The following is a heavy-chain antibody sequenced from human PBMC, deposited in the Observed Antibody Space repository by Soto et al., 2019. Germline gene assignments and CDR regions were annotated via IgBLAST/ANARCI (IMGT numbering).Heavy chain of an antibody. CDR2: IDPSDSYT. J-gene: IGHJ6*02. CDR3: ARRLSGPKEEYNAYYFYGLDV. CDR1: GYSFTSHW. D-gene: IGHD1-1*01. V-gene: IGHV5-10-1*01. Sequence: GESLKISGQGSGYSFTSHWITWVRQTPGKGLEWMGRIDPSDSYTNYSPSFQGRVTISADRSISTAFLQWSSLEASDTAIYYCARRLSGPKEEYNAYYFYGLDVWGQGTTVTVSS.